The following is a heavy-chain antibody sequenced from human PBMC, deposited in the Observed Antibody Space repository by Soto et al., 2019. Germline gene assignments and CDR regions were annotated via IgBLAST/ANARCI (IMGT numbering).Heavy chain of an antibody. D-gene: IGHD4-17*01. CDR2: IYYSGST. Sequence: SLTCTVSGGSISSSSYYWGWIRQPPGKGLEWIGSIYYSGSTYYNPSLKSRVTISVDTSKNQFSLKLSSVTAADTAVYYCARSFHYGDYVDYYYGMDVWGQGXTVTVSS. CDR1: GGSISSSSYY. J-gene: IGHJ6*02. V-gene: IGHV4-39*01. CDR3: ARSFHYGDYVDYYYGMDV.